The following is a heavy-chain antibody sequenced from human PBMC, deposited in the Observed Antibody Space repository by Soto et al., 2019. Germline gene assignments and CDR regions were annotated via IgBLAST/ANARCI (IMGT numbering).Heavy chain of an antibody. CDR3: ARDQGSHPGD. V-gene: IGHV4-4*02. D-gene: IGHD6-13*01. CDR1: GLSISSDNW. J-gene: IGHJ4*02. Sequence: QVQLQESGPGLVRPSGTVSLTCAVSGLSISSDNWWSWVRQPPGKGLEWIGEIHHSGSTNSNPSRKSRVTMSVVPSKDLFSLTLNSVTAADTAFYYCARDQGSHPGDWGQGTLVSVSS. CDR2: IHHSGST.